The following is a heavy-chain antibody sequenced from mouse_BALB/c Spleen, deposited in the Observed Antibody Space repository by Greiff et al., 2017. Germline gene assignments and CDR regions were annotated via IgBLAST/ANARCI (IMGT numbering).Heavy chain of an antibody. CDR2: IRLKSNNYAT. J-gene: IGHJ2*01. CDR1: GFTFSNYW. D-gene: IGHD1-1*01. V-gene: IGHV6-6*02. Sequence: EVQGVESGGGLVQPGGSMKLSCVASGFTFSNYWMNWVRQSPEKGLEWVAEIRLKSNNYATHYAESVKGRFTISRDDSKSSVYLQMNNLRAEDTGIYYCTRPYYGSFDYWGQGTTLTVSS. CDR3: TRPYYGSFDY.